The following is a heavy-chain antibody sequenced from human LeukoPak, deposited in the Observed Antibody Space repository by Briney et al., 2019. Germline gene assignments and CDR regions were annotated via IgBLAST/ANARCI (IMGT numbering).Heavy chain of an antibody. J-gene: IGHJ4*02. Sequence: ASVKVSFKASGYTFTSYGISWVRQAPGQGLEWMGWISAYNGNTNYAQKLQGRVTMTTDTSTSTAYMELRSLRSDDTAVYYCARAYLVVVAAKDFDYWGQGTLVTVSS. CDR1: GYTFTSYG. D-gene: IGHD2-15*01. CDR3: ARAYLVVVAAKDFDY. CDR2: ISAYNGNT. V-gene: IGHV1-18*01.